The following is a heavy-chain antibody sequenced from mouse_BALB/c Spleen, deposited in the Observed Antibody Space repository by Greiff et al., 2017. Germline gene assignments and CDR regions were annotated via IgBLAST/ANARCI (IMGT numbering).Heavy chain of an antibody. Sequence: VQLQQSGTVLARPGASVKMSCKASGYTFTSYWMHWVKQRPGQGLEWIGAIYPGNSDTSYNKKFKGKAKRTAVTSTSPAYMELSSLTNEASAVYYCTRCDYGSRYAMDYWGQGTSVTVSS. J-gene: IGHJ4*01. D-gene: IGHD2-1*01. CDR3: TRCDYGSRYAMDY. V-gene: IGHV1-5*01. CDR1: GYTFTSYW. CDR2: IYPGNSDT.